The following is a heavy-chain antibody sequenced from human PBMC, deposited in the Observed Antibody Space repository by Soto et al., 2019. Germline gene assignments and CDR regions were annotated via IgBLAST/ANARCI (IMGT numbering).Heavy chain of an antibody. V-gene: IGHV4-30-4*01. CDR2: IDSSGST. CDR3: ASRYLY. Sequence: SLTCTVSGDSISNGDYYWSWIRQPPGRGLEWIGYIDSSGSTYYNPSLKSRLTMSVDMSKNQFSLRLTSVTAADTAVYYCASRYLYWGQGLLVTVSS. J-gene: IGHJ4*02. CDR1: GDSISNGDYY. D-gene: IGHD3-16*02.